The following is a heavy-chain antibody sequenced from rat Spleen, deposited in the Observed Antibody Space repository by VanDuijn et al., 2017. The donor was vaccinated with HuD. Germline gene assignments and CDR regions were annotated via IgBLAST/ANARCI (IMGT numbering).Heavy chain of an antibody. J-gene: IGHJ2*01. CDR1: GFSLADYS. V-gene: IGHV2S63*01. D-gene: IGHD3-4*01. Sequence: EVQLKESGPGLVQPSQTLSLTCIVSGFSLADYSVHWVRQPPGKGLEWTGIMWNGGNTAYNSPLKSRLSINRDTSKSQVFLKMNSLQTDDTAIYYCTRSGATPFDYWGQGVMVTVSS. CDR2: MWNGGNT. CDR3: TRSGATPFDY.